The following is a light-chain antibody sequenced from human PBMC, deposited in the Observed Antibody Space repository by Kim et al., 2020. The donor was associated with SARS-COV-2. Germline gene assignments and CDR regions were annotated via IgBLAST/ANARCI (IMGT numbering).Light chain of an antibody. CDR1: SSNIGAGYD. CDR3: QSYDNSLSGYV. J-gene: IGLJ1*01. CDR2: GND. Sequence: QRVTISCTGGSSNIGAGYDVHWYQQFPGAAPKFLIYGNDNRPSGVPDRFSGSKSGTSASLAITGLQPEDEADYYCQSYDNSLSGYVFGTGTKVTVL. V-gene: IGLV1-40*01.